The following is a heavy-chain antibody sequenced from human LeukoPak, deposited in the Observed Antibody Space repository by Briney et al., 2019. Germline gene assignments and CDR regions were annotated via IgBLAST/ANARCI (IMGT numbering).Heavy chain of an antibody. Sequence: PGGSLRLSCAASGFTFGSYTMGWVRQAPGKGLEWVSDINSSGGTTYYADSAKGRFTISRDNSKNTLFLQINSLRAEDTAVYYCAKAARSDSTDYWGQGTLVTVSS. CDR1: GFTFGSYT. CDR3: AKAARSDSTDY. CDR2: INSSGGTT. D-gene: IGHD2-21*02. J-gene: IGHJ4*02. V-gene: IGHV3-23*01.